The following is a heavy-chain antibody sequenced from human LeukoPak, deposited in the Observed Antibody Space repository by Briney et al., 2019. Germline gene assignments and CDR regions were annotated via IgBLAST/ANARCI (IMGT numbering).Heavy chain of an antibody. J-gene: IGHJ5*02. CDR2: ISWDGGYI. CDR3: ANEGRDRLSRGINWFDP. Sequence: PGGSLRLSCAASGFTFDDYGMHWVRQAPGKGLEWVSTISWDGGYIEYADSVKGRFTISRDNAKNSLDLQMNSLRAEDTAFYYCANEGRDRLSRGINWFDPWGQGTLVTVSS. V-gene: IGHV3-9*01. D-gene: IGHD3-16*01. CDR1: GFTFDDYG.